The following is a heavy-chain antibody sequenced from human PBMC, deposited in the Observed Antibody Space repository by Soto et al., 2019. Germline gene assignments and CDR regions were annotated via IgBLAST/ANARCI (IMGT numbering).Heavy chain of an antibody. CDR3: ARISCKGGSCYFDFDH. J-gene: IGHJ4*02. D-gene: IGHD2-15*01. Sequence: GASVKVSCKASGYSFKDHYMHWVRQAPGRGLEWVGIINPSGEHPNYAQQFRGRVAMTRDTSTSTAYMELRSLRSEDTAVYFCARISCKGGSCYFDFDHWGQGTLVTVSS. V-gene: IGHV1-46*02. CDR1: GYSFKDHY. CDR2: INPSGEHP.